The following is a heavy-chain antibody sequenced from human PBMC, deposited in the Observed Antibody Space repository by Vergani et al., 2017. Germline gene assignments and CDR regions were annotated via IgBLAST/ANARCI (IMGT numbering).Heavy chain of an antibody. CDR3: AREVATTFDY. CDR2: ISYDGSNK. CDR1: GFTFSSYS. V-gene: IGHV3-30*03. D-gene: IGHD4-23*01. Sequence: VQLVESGGGLVKPGGSLRLSCAASGFTFSSYSMNWVRQAPGKGLEWVAVISYDGSNKYYADSVKGRFTISRDNSKNTLYLQMNSLRAEYTAVYYCAREVATTFDYWGQGTLVTVSS. J-gene: IGHJ4*02.